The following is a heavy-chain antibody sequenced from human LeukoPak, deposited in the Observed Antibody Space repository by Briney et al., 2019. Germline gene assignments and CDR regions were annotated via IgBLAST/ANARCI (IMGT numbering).Heavy chain of an antibody. Sequence: VASVKVSCKASGYTFTGCYMHWVRQAPGQGLEWMGWINPNSGGKNYAQKFQGRVTMTRDTSISTAYMELSRLRSDDTAVYYCARAEVTNYYYYYGMDVWGQGTTVTVSS. CDR1: GYTFTGCY. CDR2: INPNSGGK. J-gene: IGHJ6*02. V-gene: IGHV1-2*02. CDR3: ARAEVTNYYYYYGMDV. D-gene: IGHD4-17*01.